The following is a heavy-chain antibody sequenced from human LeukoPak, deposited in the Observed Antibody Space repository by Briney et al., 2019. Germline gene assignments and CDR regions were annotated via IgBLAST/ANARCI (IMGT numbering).Heavy chain of an antibody. V-gene: IGHV3-23*01. D-gene: IGHD6-6*01. Sequence: GGSLKLSCAASGFTFSDYYMSWIRQAPGKGLEWVSAISGSGGSTYYADSVKGRFTISRDNSKNTLYLQMNSLRAEDTAVYYCARGSGSSSSWFPFDYWGQGTLVTVSS. CDR3: ARGSGSSSSWFPFDY. J-gene: IGHJ4*02. CDR1: GFTFSDYY. CDR2: ISGSGGST.